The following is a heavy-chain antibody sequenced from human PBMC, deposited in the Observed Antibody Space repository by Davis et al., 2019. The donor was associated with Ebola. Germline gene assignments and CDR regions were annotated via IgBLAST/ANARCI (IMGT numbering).Heavy chain of an antibody. CDR3: AKDKFQWRNGLLDY. J-gene: IGHJ4*02. D-gene: IGHD6-19*01. CDR1: GFTFSSFG. CDR2: IKQDGSEK. Sequence: GGSLRLSCAASGFTFSSFGMHWVRQAPGKGLEWVANIKQDGSEKYYVDSVKGRFTISRDNAKNSLYLQMNSLRAEDTAVYYCAKDKFQWRNGLLDYWGQGTLVTVSS. V-gene: IGHV3-7*01.